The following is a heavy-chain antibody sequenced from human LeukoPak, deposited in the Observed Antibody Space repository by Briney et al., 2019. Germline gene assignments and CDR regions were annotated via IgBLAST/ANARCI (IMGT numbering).Heavy chain of an antibody. D-gene: IGHD6-13*01. Sequence: GGSLRLSCVASGFTFSNFEMNWVRQAPGKGLEWVSYISSPGTHICYADSVEGRFTISRDNGKNSLYLQMNSLRAEDTAVYYCVLRSSWNYYMDVWGKGTTVAVSS. J-gene: IGHJ6*03. CDR3: VLRSSWNYYMDV. CDR2: ISSPGTHI. CDR1: GFTFSNFE. V-gene: IGHV3-48*03.